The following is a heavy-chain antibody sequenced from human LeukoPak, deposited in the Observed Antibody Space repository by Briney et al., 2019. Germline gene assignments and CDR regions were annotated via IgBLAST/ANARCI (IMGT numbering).Heavy chain of an antibody. D-gene: IGHD4-23*01. CDR2: IKQDGSEK. Sequence: PGGSLRLSCVASGFTFSDYYMSWIRQAPGKGPEWVANIKQDGSEKYYVDSVKGRFTISRDNAKNSLDLQMNDLRAEDTAVYYCARDRAVVVTPGYFRHWGQGTLVTVSS. CDR3: ARDRAVVVTPGYFRH. V-gene: IGHV3-7*01. J-gene: IGHJ1*01. CDR1: GFTFSDYY.